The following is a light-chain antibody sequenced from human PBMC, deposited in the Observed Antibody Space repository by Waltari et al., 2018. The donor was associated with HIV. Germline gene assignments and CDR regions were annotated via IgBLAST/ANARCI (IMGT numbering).Light chain of an antibody. J-gene: IGKJ4*01. V-gene: IGKV1-12*01. CDR1: QSIGRW. CDR2: ATS. Sequence: DIQMTQSQSSVSASVGDSVTITCRASQSIGRWLVWYKQTPGKAPKLLIYATSTLQPGVPSRFSGSGSGTTFALTITSLQPEDFATYYCQQASSLPLTFGGGTKVEIK. CDR3: QQASSLPLT.